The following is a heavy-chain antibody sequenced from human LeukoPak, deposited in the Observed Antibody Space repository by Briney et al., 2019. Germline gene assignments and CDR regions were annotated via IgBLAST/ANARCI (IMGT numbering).Heavy chain of an antibody. J-gene: IGHJ3*02. CDR1: GYTFTGYY. Sequence: ATSVKVSCKASGYTFTGYYMHWVRQAPGQGLEWMGWINPNSGGTNYAQKFQGRVTMTRDTSISTAYMELSRLRSDDTAVYYCAREDYYDSSGYSGPDAFDIWGQGTMVTVSS. D-gene: IGHD3-22*01. CDR3: AREDYYDSSGYSGPDAFDI. CDR2: INPNSGGT. V-gene: IGHV1-2*02.